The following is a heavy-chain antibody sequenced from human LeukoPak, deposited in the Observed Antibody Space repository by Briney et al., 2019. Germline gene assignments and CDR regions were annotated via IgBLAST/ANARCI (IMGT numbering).Heavy chain of an antibody. V-gene: IGHV1-3*01. D-gene: IGHD3-22*01. CDR1: GYTFTSYA. Sequence: ASVKVSCKASGYTFTSYAMSWVRQAPGQGLEWMGWINAGNGDTKYSQRFQGRVTITRDTSASTAYMDLSSLRSEDTAVYYCARDPRSGFHDYWGQGTLVTVSS. CDR2: INAGNGDT. J-gene: IGHJ4*02. CDR3: ARDPRSGFHDY.